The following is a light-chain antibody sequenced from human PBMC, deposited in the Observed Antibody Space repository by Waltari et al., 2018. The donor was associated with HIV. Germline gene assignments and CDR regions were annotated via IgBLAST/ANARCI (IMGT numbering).Light chain of an antibody. CDR2: AAS. J-gene: IGKJ3*01. CDR1: QAISTW. V-gene: IGKV1-12*01. CDR3: QQANSFPFT. Sequence: DIRMTQSPSSVSATVGDSVTISCRASQAISTWLAWYQQKPGKAPTLLISAASNLQTGVQSRFSGTGSGRVFALTISSLQPEDFATYYCQQANSFPFTFGPGPKV.